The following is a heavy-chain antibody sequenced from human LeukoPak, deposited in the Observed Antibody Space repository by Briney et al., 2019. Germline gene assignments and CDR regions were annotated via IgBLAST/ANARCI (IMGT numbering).Heavy chain of an antibody. V-gene: IGHV1-2*02. D-gene: IGHD1-14*01. CDR2: INPNSGGT. J-gene: IGHJ5*02. Sequence: ASVKVSCKASGYTFTGYYMHWVRQAPGQGLEWMGWINPNSGGTNYAQKFQGRVTMTRDTSISTACMELSRLRSDDTAVYYCARDSYPNRWFDPWGQGTLVTVSS. CDR1: GYTFTGYY. CDR3: ARDSYPNRWFDP.